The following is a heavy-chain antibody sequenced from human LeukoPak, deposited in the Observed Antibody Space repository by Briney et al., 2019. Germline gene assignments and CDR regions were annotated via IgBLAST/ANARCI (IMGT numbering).Heavy chain of an antibody. CDR1: GFTFSSYG. Sequence: GGSLRLSCAASGFTFSSYGMHWVRQAPGKGLEWVSSISSSSSYIYYADSVKGRFTISRDNAKNSLYLQMNSLRAEDTAVYYCARGYDFWSGSDYWGQGTLVTVSS. D-gene: IGHD3-3*01. CDR2: ISSSSSYI. CDR3: ARGYDFWSGSDY. V-gene: IGHV3-21*01. J-gene: IGHJ4*02.